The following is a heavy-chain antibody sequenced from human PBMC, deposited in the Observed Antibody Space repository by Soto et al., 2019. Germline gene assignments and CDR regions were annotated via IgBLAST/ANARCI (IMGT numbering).Heavy chain of an antibody. Sequence: HPGGSLRLSCAASGFTFSSYDMHWVRQATGKGLEWVSAIGTAGDTYYPGSVKGRFTISRENAKNSLYLQMNSLRAGDTAVYYCARVPITMVRGVRAPYGMDVWGQGTTVTVSS. D-gene: IGHD3-10*01. V-gene: IGHV3-13*01. CDR2: IGTAGDT. CDR1: GFTFSSYD. J-gene: IGHJ6*02. CDR3: ARVPITMVRGVRAPYGMDV.